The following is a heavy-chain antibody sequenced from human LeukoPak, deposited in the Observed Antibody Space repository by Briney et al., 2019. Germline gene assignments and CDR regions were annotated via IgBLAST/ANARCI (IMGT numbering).Heavy chain of an antibody. Sequence: GESLKISCKGSGYSFTSSWIGWVRQMPGKGLEWMGIIYPGDSDTRYSPSFQGQVTISADKSISTAYLQWSSLKASDTAMYYCARRAYDFWGGYSFDYWGQGTLVTVSS. J-gene: IGHJ4*02. V-gene: IGHV5-51*01. CDR3: ARRAYDFWGGYSFDY. CDR2: IYPGDSDT. CDR1: GYSFTSSW. D-gene: IGHD3-3*01.